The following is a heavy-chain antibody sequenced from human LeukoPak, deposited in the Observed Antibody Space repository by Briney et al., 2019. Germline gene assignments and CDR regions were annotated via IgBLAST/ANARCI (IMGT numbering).Heavy chain of an antibody. CDR1: GYTFTSYY. J-gene: IGHJ4*02. CDR2: INPSDGST. V-gene: IGHV1-46*01. D-gene: IGHD3-22*01. CDR3: ARVVSDSYDSSGYLLDY. Sequence: ASVKVSCKASGYTFTSYYIHCVRQAPGQGLEWMGIINPSDGSTTYAQKFQGRVTMTRDTSTSTAYMELSSLRSEDTAVYYCARVVSDSYDSSGYLLDYWGQGTLVTVSS.